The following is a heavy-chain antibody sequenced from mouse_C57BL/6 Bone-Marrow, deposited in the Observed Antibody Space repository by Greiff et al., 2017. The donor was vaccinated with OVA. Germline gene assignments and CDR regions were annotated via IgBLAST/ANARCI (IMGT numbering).Heavy chain of an antibody. CDR2: ISYDGSN. Sequence: EVQLQQSGPGLVKPSQSLSLTCSVTGYSITSGYYWNWIRQFPGNKLEWMGYISYDGSNNYNPSLKNRISITRETSKNQFFLKLNSVTTEDTATYYCARYYYGSSYWYFDVWGTGTTVTVSS. CDR1: GYSITSGYY. J-gene: IGHJ1*03. D-gene: IGHD1-1*01. V-gene: IGHV3-6*01. CDR3: ARYYYGSSYWYFDV.